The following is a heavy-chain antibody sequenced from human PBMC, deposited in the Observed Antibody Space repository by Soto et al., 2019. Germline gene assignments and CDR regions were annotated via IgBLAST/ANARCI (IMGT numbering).Heavy chain of an antibody. CDR1: GYTFTSYD. V-gene: IGHV1-8*01. Sequence: QVQLVQSGAEVKKPGASVKVSCKASGYTFTSYDINWVRQATGQGLEWMGWMNPNSGNTGYAQKFQGRVTMTRNTSISTAYMELSSLRSEDTAVYYCAREGVAAHYYYYYYMDVWGKGTTVTVSS. D-gene: IGHD2-15*01. CDR3: AREGVAAHYYYYYYMDV. J-gene: IGHJ6*03. CDR2: MNPNSGNT.